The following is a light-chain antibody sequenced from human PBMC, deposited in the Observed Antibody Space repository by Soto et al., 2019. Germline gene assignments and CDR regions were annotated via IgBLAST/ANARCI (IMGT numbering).Light chain of an antibody. CDR3: QTWDTGARVV. CDR2: LSSDGSH. Sequence: QPVLTQSPSASASLGASVKLTCTLSSGHSSYAIAWHQQQPEKGPRYLMKLSSDGSHSKGDRVPDRFSGSSSGAERYLTISRLQSEDEADYYCQTWDTGARVVFGGGTNHTVL. CDR1: SGHSSYA. J-gene: IGLJ2*01. V-gene: IGLV4-69*01.